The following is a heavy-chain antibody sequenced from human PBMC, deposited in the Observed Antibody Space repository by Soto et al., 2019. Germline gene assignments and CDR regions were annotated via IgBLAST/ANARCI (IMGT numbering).Heavy chain of an antibody. Sequence: GASVKVPCKVSGYTFTDHYVHWVQQAPGKGLEWLGLVDPEESETIYAEKFQGRVTITADTSTDTAYMELRSLRSEDTGLYYCAYGSGSYLHYFEYWGQGTLVTVSS. D-gene: IGHD3-10*01. J-gene: IGHJ4*02. CDR1: GYTFTDHY. CDR3: AYGSGSYLHYFEY. CDR2: VDPEESET. V-gene: IGHV1-69-2*01.